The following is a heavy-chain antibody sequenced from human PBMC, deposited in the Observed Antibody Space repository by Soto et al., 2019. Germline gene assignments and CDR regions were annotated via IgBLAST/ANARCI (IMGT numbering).Heavy chain of an antibody. D-gene: IGHD3-9*01. J-gene: IGHJ3*02. Sequence: SETLSLTCTVSGGSISSYYWSWIRQPPGKGLEWIGYIYYSGSTNYNPSLKSRVTISVDTSKNQFSLKLSSVTAADTAVYYCARHTDDILTGNEALDIWGQGTVVT. CDR1: GGSISSYY. CDR2: IYYSGST. V-gene: IGHV4-59*01. CDR3: ARHTDDILTGNEALDI.